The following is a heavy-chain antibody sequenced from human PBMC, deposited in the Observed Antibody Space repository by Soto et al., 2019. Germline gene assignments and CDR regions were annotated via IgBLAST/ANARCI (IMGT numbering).Heavy chain of an antibody. D-gene: IGHD2-8*02. J-gene: IGHJ4*01. CDR3: ARGRASWYWDF. CDR1: GYTFTNYV. Sequence: ASVKVSCKTFGYTFTNYVIHWVRQAPGQGLEWMGWINAGTGNTKYSQKLQDRLTISRDTSAATAYLDLSRLASEDTAVHYCARGRASWYWDFWGHGTLVTVYS. V-gene: IGHV1-3*01. CDR2: INAGTGNT.